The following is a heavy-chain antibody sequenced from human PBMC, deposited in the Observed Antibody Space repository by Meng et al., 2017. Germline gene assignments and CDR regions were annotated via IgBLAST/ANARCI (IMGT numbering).Heavy chain of an antibody. J-gene: IGHJ4*02. CDR2: ITKDGSRK. Sequence: VQVVDAGGDVVPPGRSLTLSCAASGFIFSNYEMHWVRQAPGKGLEWVACITKDGSRKYYLGSVRGRFTISRDNSKNTLYLEMNSLRSEDTALYYCARDFDYWGQGTLVTVSS. V-gene: IGHV3-30*16. CDR1: GFIFSNYE. CDR3: ARDFDY.